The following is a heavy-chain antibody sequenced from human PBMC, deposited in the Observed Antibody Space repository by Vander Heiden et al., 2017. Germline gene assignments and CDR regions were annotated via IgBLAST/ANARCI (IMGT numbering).Heavy chain of an antibody. CDR3: AKDCVPANGIYDAFDI. Sequence: QLLQSGGGLVQPGGSLRLYCEASGCTFSNFAMNWVRQAAGKGLEWVSAMSGPGTTTFYVDSVKGRFTASRDNSKSTLFLQIDSLRAEDTAEYYCAKDCVPANGIYDAFDIWGQGTTVTVSS. V-gene: IGHV3-23*01. CDR1: GCTFSNFA. CDR2: MSGPGTTT. J-gene: IGHJ3*02. D-gene: IGHD5-12*01.